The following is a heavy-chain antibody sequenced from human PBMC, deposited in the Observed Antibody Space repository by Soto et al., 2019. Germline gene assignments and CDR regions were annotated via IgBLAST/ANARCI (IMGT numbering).Heavy chain of an antibody. Sequence: SVPLRVPWGVEGGYCRGYCGSCILQPPGKGLEWIGEINHSGSTNHNPSLKSRVTISVDTSKNQFSLKLSAVTAADTAVYYCASSSAYDSSGYPIHWGQGTLVIVTS. CDR2: INHSGST. D-gene: IGHD3-22*01. CDR1: GGYCRGYC. CDR3: ASSSAYDSSGYPIH. J-gene: IGHJ4*02. V-gene: IGHV4-34*01.